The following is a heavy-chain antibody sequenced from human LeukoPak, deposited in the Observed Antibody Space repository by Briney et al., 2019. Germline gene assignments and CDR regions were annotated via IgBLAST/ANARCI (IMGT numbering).Heavy chain of an antibody. CDR1: GYSISSSYY. V-gene: IGHV4-38-2*02. CDR2: MTYSGDS. CDR3: ATEGYTAGRQVVDS. J-gene: IGHJ4*02. Sequence: SETLSLTCTVSGYSISSSYYWGWIRQPPGKGLEWLGDMTYSGDSNFNPSLKSRVTLSVDTFKTQFSLKLTSVTAADTAVYFCATEGYTAGRQVVDSWGQGTLVTVSS. D-gene: IGHD6-6*01.